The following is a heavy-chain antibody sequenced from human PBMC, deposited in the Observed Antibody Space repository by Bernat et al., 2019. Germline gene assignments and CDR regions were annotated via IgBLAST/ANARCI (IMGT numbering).Heavy chain of an antibody. CDR1: GGSVSSGSYY. D-gene: IGHD3-16*02. CDR2: IYYSGST. CDR3: AREVITFGGVIVD. Sequence: QVQLQESGPGLVKPSETPSLTCTVSGGSVSSGSYYWSWIRQPPGKGLEWIGYIYYSGSTNYNPSLKSRVTISVDTSKNQFSLKLSSVTAADTAVYYCAREVITFGGVIVDWGQGTLVTVSS. J-gene: IGHJ4*02. V-gene: IGHV4-61*01.